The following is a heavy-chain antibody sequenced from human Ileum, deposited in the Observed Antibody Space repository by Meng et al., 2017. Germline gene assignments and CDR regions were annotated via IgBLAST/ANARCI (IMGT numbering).Heavy chain of an antibody. V-gene: IGHV4-4*03. Sequence: QVGLHVSGPGLVKPPGTRSLTCVVSGVSISSAIWWGWVRQPPGNGLQWIGEIFQSVSTNYNPSLKRRVSISVDKSKNHLSLSLSSVTAADTAVYYCAKAAAYNLDIWGQGALVTVSS. CDR2: IFQSVST. D-gene: IGHD1-14*01. CDR1: GVSISSAIW. J-gene: IGHJ4*02. CDR3: AKAAAYNLDI.